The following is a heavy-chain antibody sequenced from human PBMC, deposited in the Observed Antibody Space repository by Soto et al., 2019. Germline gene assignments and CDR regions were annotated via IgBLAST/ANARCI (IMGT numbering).Heavy chain of an antibody. V-gene: IGHV4-59*08. CDR2: IYYSGST. CDR3: ARHLVRGAYYFDY. D-gene: IGHD3-10*01. Sequence: SETMSLTCTVAGGSSRSYYWRWIRQTPGKGLEWIGYIYYSGSTNYNPSLKSRVTISVDTSKNQFSLKLSSVTAADTAVYYCARHLVRGAYYFDYWGQGTLVTVSS. CDR1: GGSSRSYY. J-gene: IGHJ4*02.